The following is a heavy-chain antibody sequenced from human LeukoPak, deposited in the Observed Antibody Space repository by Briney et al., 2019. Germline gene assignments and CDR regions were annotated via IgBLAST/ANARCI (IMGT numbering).Heavy chain of an antibody. Sequence: SETLSPTCTVSGGSIRSGIHYWAWIRQPPGKGLEWIGSIYYSGSTCYNPSLENRVTISIDTSKNHFSLKLSSLSAADTSVYYCAKRDDSGGNLVDLWGQGTLVTVS. CDR1: GGSIRSGIHY. CDR3: AKRDDSGGNLVDL. V-gene: IGHV4-39*02. CDR2: IYYSGST. D-gene: IGHD3-22*01. J-gene: IGHJ4*02.